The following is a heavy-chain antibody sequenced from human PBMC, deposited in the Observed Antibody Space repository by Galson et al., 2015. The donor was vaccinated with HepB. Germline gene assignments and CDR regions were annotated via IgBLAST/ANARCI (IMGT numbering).Heavy chain of an antibody. CDR2: IRYDGSNK. Sequence: SLRLSCAASGFTFSSYGMHWVRQAPGKGLEWVAFIRYDGSNKYYADSVKGRFTISRDNSKNTLYLQMNSLRAEDTAVYYCAKDGDGNYYDSSGYYEDWGQGTLVTVSS. CDR1: GFTFSSYG. D-gene: IGHD3-22*01. V-gene: IGHV3-30*02. CDR3: AKDGDGNYYDSSGYYED. J-gene: IGHJ4*02.